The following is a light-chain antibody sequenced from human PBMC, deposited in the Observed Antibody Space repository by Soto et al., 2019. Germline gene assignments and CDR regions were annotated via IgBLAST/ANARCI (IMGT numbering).Light chain of an antibody. J-gene: IGKJ4*01. CDR2: GAS. CDR1: QSVSSSY. Sequence: EIVLTQSPGTLSLSPGEGATLSCRASQSVSSSYIAWYQQRPGQTPSLLIYGASTRATGIPDRFSGSGSGTHFTLTISRLEPGDFAVYYCQQYDSSPLTFGGGTKVDIK. CDR3: QQYDSSPLT. V-gene: IGKV3-20*01.